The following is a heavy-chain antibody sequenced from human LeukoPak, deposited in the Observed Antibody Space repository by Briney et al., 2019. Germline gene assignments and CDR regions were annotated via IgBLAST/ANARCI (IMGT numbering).Heavy chain of an antibody. CDR2: INPSGGST. CDR3: ARGLYSSSLYYYYMDV. J-gene: IGHJ6*03. V-gene: IGHV1-46*01. CDR1: GYTFTSYY. D-gene: IGHD6-13*01. Sequence: ASVKVSCKSSGYTFTSYYMHWVRQAPGQGLEWMGIINPSGGSTYYAQKFQGRVTMTRDMSTSTFYMELSSLRSEDTAVYYCARGLYSSSLYYYYMDVWGKGTTVTVSS.